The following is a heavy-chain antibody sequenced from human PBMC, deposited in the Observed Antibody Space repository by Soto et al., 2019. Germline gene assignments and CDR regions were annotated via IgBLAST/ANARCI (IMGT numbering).Heavy chain of an antibody. J-gene: IGHJ4*02. CDR1: GDSISSDNYY. V-gene: IGHV4-30-4*01. CDR2: IYDSGST. Sequence: QVQLQESGPGLVKPSQTLSLTCTVSGDSISSDNYYWSWIRQPPGKGLEWIGYIYDSGSTYYNPSPRRRVTTSVDTPKYPFPPRLSSVTAADTAVYDGARVRWYGDCSAYWGQGTLVTVSS. D-gene: IGHD4-17*01. CDR3: ARVRWYGDCSAY.